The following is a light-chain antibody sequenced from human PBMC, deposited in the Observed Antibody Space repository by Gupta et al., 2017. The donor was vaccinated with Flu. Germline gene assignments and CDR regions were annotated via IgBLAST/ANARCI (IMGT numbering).Light chain of an antibody. CDR3: QQTYNTPEYS. Sequence: DIQMTQSQSSLSASIGARVTITCRASQSIGTYLNWYQQKPGKAPKLLIYAVSGLQRGVPSRFSGSGSGTDFTLTISSWQPEDFATDYCQQTYNTPEYSFGQGTNLEIK. J-gene: IGKJ2*03. CDR1: QSIGTY. CDR2: AVS. V-gene: IGKV1-39*01.